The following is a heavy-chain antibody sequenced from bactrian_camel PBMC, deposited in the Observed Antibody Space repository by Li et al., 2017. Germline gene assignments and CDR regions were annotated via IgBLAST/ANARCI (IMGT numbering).Heavy chain of an antibody. CDR1: GYTYSSAC. CDR3: QAGQTIHLGSSTCGAPNQF. Sequence: HVQLVESGGGSVQPVGSLRLSCAASGYTYSSACMAWFRQVPGKEREGVAAIDSDGITRYTDSVKGRFTISRDNAKNTLSLQMHSLKPEDTAMYYCQAGQTIHLGSSTCGAPNQFWGQGTQVTVS. D-gene: IGHD2*01. CDR2: IDSDGIT. J-gene: IGHJ4*01. V-gene: IGHV3S53*01.